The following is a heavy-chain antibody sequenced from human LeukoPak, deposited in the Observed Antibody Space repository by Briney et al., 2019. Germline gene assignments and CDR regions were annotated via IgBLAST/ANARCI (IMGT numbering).Heavy chain of an antibody. V-gene: IGHV3-49*03. Sequence: PGGSLRLSCTASGFTFGDYAMSWFRQAPGKGLEWVGFIRSKAYGGTTEYAASVKGRFTISRDDSKSIAYLQMNSLKTEDTAVYYCTRGIVGAFWDAFDTWGQGTMVTVSS. CDR1: GFTFGDYA. J-gene: IGHJ3*02. CDR3: TRGIVGAFWDAFDT. D-gene: IGHD1-26*01. CDR2: IRSKAYGGTT.